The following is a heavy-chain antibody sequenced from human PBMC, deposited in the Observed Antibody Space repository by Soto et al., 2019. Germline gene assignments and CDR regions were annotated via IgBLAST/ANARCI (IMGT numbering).Heavy chain of an antibody. J-gene: IGHJ4*02. CDR2: ISYDGSNK. D-gene: IGHD6-19*01. V-gene: IGHV3-30*18. CDR1: GFTFSSYG. CDR3: AKDYADSSGWYEPH. Sequence: GGSLRLSCAASGFTFSSYGMHWVRQAPGKGLEWVAVISYDGSNKYYADSVKGRFTISRDNSKNTLYLQMNSLRAEDTAVYYCAKDYADSSGWYEPHWGQGTLVTVSS.